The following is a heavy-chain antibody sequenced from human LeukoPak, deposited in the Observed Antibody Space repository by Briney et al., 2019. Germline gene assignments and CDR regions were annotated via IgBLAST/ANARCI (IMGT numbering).Heavy chain of an antibody. CDR3: ARDSRGSSWFFDY. V-gene: IGHV3-48*03. J-gene: IGHJ4*02. D-gene: IGHD6-13*01. CDR2: ISSSGRTF. CDR1: GFTFSSYE. Sequence: PGGSLRLSCEASGFTFSSYEMNWVRQAPGKGLEWVSYISSSGRTFYYADSVKGRFTISRDNGKNSLYLQMNSLRVEDTAVYYCARDSRGSSWFFDYWGQGALVTVSS.